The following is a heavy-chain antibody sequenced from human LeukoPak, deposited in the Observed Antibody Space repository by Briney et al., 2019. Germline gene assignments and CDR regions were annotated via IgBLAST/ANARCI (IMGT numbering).Heavy chain of an antibody. CDR1: GYTLTELS. J-gene: IGHJ4*02. D-gene: IGHD6-13*01. CDR3: ATDSSSWYRFDY. CDR2: FDPEGGET. V-gene: IGHV1-24*01. Sequence: ASVKVSCKVSGYTLTELSMHWVRQAPGKGLEWMGGFDPEGGETIYAQKFQGRVTMTEDTSTDTAYMELGSLRSEDTAVYYCATDSSSWYRFDYWGQGTLVTVSS.